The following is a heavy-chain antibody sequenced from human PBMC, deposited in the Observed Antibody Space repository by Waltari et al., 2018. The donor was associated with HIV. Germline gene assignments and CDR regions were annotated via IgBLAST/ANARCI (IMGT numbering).Heavy chain of an antibody. Sequence: QVQLQESGPGLVQPSETLSLTCAVSGYSISSGYYWGWIRTPPGKGLEWIGSIYHSGSTYYNPSLKSRVTISVDTSKNQFSLKLSSVTAADTAVYYCASDLRYYDSSSYFDYWGQGTLVTVSS. CDR3: ASDLRYYDSSSYFDY. CDR2: IYHSGST. V-gene: IGHV4-38-2*01. J-gene: IGHJ4*02. D-gene: IGHD3-22*01. CDR1: GYSISSGYY.